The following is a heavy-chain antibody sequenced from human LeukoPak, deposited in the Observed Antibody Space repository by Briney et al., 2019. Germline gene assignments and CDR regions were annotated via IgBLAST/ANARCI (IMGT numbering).Heavy chain of an antibody. CDR3: AREPIYCSGGSCSRGYYYMDV. CDR1: GGTFSSYA. Sequence: GASVKVSCKASGGTFSSYAISWVRQAPGQGLEWMGGIIPIFGTANYAQKFQGRVTITADESTSTAYMELSSLRSEDTAVYYCAREPIYCSGGSCSRGYYYMDVWGKGTTVTVSS. J-gene: IGHJ6*03. V-gene: IGHV1-69*13. CDR2: IIPIFGTA. D-gene: IGHD2-15*01.